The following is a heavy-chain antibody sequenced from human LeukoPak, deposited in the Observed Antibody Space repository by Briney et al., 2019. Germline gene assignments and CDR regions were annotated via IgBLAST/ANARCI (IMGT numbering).Heavy chain of an antibody. CDR1: GFTLSSFA. V-gene: IGHV3-23*01. CDR2: ISGSGGNT. J-gene: IGHJ4*02. Sequence: GFLKLSFAPSGFTLSSFALTWVRQPPGRGLEWVSAISGSGGNTYYADSVKGRFTISRDSSKNTLYLQMNSLRAEDTAVYYCAKDLSPGHYWGQGTLVTVSS. CDR3: AKDLSPGHY. D-gene: IGHD2/OR15-2a*01.